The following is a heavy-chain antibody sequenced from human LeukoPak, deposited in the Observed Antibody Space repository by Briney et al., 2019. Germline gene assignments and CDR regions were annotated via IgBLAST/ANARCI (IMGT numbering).Heavy chain of an antibody. CDR2: IIPILGIA. CDR3: ARERYYDSSGYRPSYYFDY. CDR1: GGTFSSYA. Sequence: SVKVSCKASGGTFSSYAISWVRQAPGQGLEWMGRIIPILGIANYAQKFQGRVTITADKSTSTAYMELSSLRSEDTAVYYCARERYYDSSGYRPSYYFDYWGQGTLVTASS. V-gene: IGHV1-69*04. J-gene: IGHJ4*02. D-gene: IGHD3-22*01.